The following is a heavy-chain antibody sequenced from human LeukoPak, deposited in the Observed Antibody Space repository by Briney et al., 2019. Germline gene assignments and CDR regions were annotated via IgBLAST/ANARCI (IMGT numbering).Heavy chain of an antibody. CDR1: GGTFSSYA. D-gene: IGHD3-3*01. V-gene: IGHV1-69*04. Sequence: EASVKVSCKASGGTFSSYAISWVRQAPGQGLEWMGRIIPILGIANYAQKFQGRVTITADKSTSTAYMELSSLRSEDTAVYYCARDLGRFLEGSAHDYWGQGTLVTVSS. J-gene: IGHJ4*02. CDR3: ARDLGRFLEGSAHDY. CDR2: IIPILGIA.